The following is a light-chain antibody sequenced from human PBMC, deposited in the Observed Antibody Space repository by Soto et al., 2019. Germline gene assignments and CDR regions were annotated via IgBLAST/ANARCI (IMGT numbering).Light chain of an antibody. V-gene: IGKV3-11*01. CDR1: QSVTIK. CDR2: DAS. CDR3: QHRASWPLT. Sequence: EIVLTQSPAILSLSPGERATLSCRASQSVTIKLAWYQQKPGQPPRLLFYDASSRATGTPARFSGSGSGTDFTLSISSLEPEDFAFYFCQHRASWPLTFGGGTKV. J-gene: IGKJ4*01.